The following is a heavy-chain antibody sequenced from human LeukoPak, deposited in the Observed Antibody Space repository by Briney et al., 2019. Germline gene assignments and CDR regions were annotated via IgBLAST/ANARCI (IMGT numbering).Heavy chain of an antibody. Sequence: SETLSLTCAVYGGSFSGYYWSWIRQPPGKGLEWIGEINHSGSTNHNPSLKSRVTISVDTSKNQFSLKLSSVTAADTAVYYCARHGHYYYMDVWGKGTTVTVSS. D-gene: IGHD5-24*01. CDR1: GGSFSGYY. V-gene: IGHV4-34*01. CDR2: INHSGST. J-gene: IGHJ6*03. CDR3: ARHGHYYYMDV.